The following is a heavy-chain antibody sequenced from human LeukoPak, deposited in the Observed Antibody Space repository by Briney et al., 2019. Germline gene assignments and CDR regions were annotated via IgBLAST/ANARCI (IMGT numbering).Heavy chain of an antibody. Sequence: SETLSLTCTVSGASVRGYYRSWIRQPPGKGLEWIGYIHYTGNTDYNPSLTSRVTMSVDTSKNQFSLMLTSVTAADTAVYYCARGYGSGSYNNFNQWGQGLLVAVSS. D-gene: IGHD3-10*01. V-gene: IGHV4-59*02. CDR2: IHYTGNT. CDR1: GASVRGYY. J-gene: IGHJ4*02. CDR3: ARGYGSGSYNNFNQ.